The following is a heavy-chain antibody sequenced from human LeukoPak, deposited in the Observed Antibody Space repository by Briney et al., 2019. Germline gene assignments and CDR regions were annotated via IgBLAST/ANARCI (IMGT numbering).Heavy chain of an antibody. V-gene: IGHV3-48*03. CDR1: GFTFSSYE. J-gene: IGHJ4*02. CDR3: AREGATVTPSDY. CDR2: ISSSGSTI. Sequence: GGSLRLSCAASGFTFSSYEMNWVRQAPGKGLEWVSYISSSGSTIYYADSVKGRFTISRDNAKNSLYLQMNSLRAEDTAVYYCAREGATVTPSDYWGQGTLVTVSS. D-gene: IGHD4-17*01.